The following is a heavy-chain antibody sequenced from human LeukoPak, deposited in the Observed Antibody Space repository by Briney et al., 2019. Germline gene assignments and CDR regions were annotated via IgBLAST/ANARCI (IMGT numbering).Heavy chain of an antibody. V-gene: IGHV3-21*01. CDR3: AREPRSRWLDY. D-gene: IGHD5-24*01. CDR1: GFTFSSYS. J-gene: IGHJ4*02. Sequence: GGALRISWAASGFTFSSYSMERVRPGPGGGGEWVSSISSSSSYIYYADSVKGRFTISRDSAKNSLYLQMNSLRAEDTAVYYCAREPRSRWLDYWGQGTLVTVSS. CDR2: ISSSSSYI.